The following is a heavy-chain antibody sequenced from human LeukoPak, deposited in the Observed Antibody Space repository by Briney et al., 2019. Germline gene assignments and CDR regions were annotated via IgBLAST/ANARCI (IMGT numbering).Heavy chain of an antibody. D-gene: IGHD6-13*01. CDR3: ARDDRIAAPGTFDY. CDR1: GFTASNSF. V-gene: IGHV3-53*01. J-gene: IGHJ4*02. CDR2: IYAGGTT. Sequence: GGSLRLSCAASGFTASNSFMSWVRQAPGKGLEWGSIIYAGGTTYYADSVKGRFTISRDNSKNTLYLQMNRLRTRDTAVSYCARDDRIAAPGTFDYWGPGTLVTVSS.